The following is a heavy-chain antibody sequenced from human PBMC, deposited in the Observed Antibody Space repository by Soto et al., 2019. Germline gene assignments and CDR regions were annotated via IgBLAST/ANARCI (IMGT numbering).Heavy chain of an antibody. D-gene: IGHD6-25*01. CDR3: ARESDTIGSAFDF. CDR1: GFTFSNYY. J-gene: IGHJ4*02. Sequence: PGGSLRLSCAASGFTFSNYYMTWVRQAPGKGLEWVANIKQDGSDKFFVDSVKGRFTISRDNAKNSLYLQMNSLRAEDTAVYYCARESDTIGSAFDFWGQGTLVTVSS. CDR2: IKQDGSDK. V-gene: IGHV3-7*01.